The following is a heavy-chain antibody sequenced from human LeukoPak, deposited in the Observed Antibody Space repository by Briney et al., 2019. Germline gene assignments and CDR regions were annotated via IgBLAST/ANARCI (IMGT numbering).Heavy chain of an antibody. Sequence: SETLSLTCIVSGGSISSYYWSWIRQPPGKGLEWIGYIYYSGSTNYNPSLKSRVTISVDTSKNQFSLKLSSVTAADTAVYYCARVRLYYYYMDVWGKGTTVTVSS. J-gene: IGHJ6*03. V-gene: IGHV4-59*01. CDR3: ARVRLYYYYMDV. CDR1: GGSISSYY. D-gene: IGHD4-17*01. CDR2: IYYSGST.